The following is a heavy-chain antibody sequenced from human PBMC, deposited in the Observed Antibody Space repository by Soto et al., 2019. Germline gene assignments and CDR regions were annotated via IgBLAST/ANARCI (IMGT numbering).Heavy chain of an antibody. CDR3: ARVGGDIVVVPAAPGSLGMDG. Sequence: ASVKVSCKASGYTFTSYGISWVRQAPGQGLEWMGWISAYNGNTNYAQKLQGRVTMTTDTSTSTAYMELRSLRSDDTAVYYCARVGGDIVVVPAAPGSLGMDGWGQGTTVTVSS. D-gene: IGHD2-2*01. CDR1: GYTFTSYG. CDR2: ISAYNGNT. J-gene: IGHJ6*02. V-gene: IGHV1-18*01.